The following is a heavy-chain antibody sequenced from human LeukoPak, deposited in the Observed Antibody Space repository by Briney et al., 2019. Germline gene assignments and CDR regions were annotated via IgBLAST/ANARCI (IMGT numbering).Heavy chain of an antibody. CDR2: IYHSGST. D-gene: IGHD3-3*01. Sequence: SQTLSLTCTVSGGSISSGGYYWSWLRQPPGTGLEWIGYIYHSGSTYYNPSLKSRVTISVDRSKNQFSLKLSSVTAADTAVYCCARTRGGGITIFGVDNAGDAFDIWGQGTMVTVSS. J-gene: IGHJ3*02. CDR3: ARTRGGGITIFGVDNAGDAFDI. CDR1: GGSISSGGYY. V-gene: IGHV4-30-2*01.